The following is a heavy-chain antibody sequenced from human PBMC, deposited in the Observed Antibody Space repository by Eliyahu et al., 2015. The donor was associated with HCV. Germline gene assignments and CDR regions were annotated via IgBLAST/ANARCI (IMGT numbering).Heavy chain of an antibody. CDR1: GFPXXSYG. Sequence: QVQLVESGGGVXQPGRSLRLSCAASGFPXXSYGMHWVRQAPGKGLEWVAVIWYDGSNKYYADSVKGRFTISRDNSKNTLYLQMNSLRAEDTAVYYCARADCSSTSCYGMDVWGQGTTVTVSS. V-gene: IGHV3-33*01. J-gene: IGHJ6*02. CDR3: ARADCSSTSCYGMDV. D-gene: IGHD2-2*01. CDR2: IWYDGSNK.